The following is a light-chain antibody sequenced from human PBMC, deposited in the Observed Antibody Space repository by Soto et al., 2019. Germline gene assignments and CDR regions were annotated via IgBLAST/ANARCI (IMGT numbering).Light chain of an antibody. CDR1: SSDVGGYNS. Sequence: QSVLTQPRSVSGSPGQSVAISCTGTSSDVGGYNSVSWYQHHPGKAPKLLIYEVIKRPSGVPDRFSGSKSGNTASLTISGLQAEDEADYYCCSYSGSFALFGGGTKVTVL. CDR2: EVI. CDR3: CSYSGSFAL. J-gene: IGLJ3*02. V-gene: IGLV2-11*01.